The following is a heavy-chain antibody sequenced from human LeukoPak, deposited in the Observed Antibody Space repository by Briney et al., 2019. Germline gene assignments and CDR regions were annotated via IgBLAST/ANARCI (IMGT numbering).Heavy chain of an antibody. CDR1: GFTFSSYG. V-gene: IGHV3-30*02. J-gene: IGHJ4*02. CDR3: ARDPPPGIAAAGDTSFDY. D-gene: IGHD6-13*01. Sequence: GGSLRLSCAASGFTFSSYGMHWVRQAPGKGLEWVAFIRYDGSNKYYADSVKGRFTISRDNAKNSLYLQMNSLRAEDTAVYYCARDPPPGIAAAGDTSFDYWGQGTLVTVSS. CDR2: IRYDGSNK.